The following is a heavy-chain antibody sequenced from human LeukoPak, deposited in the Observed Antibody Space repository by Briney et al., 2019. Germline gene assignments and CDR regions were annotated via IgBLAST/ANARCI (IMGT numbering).Heavy chain of an antibody. CDR2: ISGSGGST. V-gene: IGHV3-23*01. CDR3: ANFLTGFGTDY. CDR1: GFTFSSYA. D-gene: IGHD3-9*01. J-gene: IGHJ4*02. Sequence: GGSLRLSCAASGFTFSSYAMSWVCQAPGKGLEWVSAISGSGGSTYYADSVKGRFTISRDNSKNTLYLQMNSLRAEDTAVYYCANFLTGFGTDYWGQGTLVTVSS.